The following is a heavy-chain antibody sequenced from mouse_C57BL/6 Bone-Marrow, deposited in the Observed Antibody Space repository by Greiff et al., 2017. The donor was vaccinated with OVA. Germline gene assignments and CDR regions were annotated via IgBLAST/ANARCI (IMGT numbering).Heavy chain of an antibody. D-gene: IGHD2-1*01. CDR2: IHPNSGST. V-gene: IGHV1-64*01. CDR1: GYTFTSYW. Sequence: QVQLQQPGAELVKPGASVKLSCKASGYTFTSYWMHWVKQRPGQGLEWIGMIHPNSGSTNYNEKFKSKATLTVDKSSSTAYMQLSSLTSEDSAVYYCARAPLLGAWFADWGQGTLVTVSA. J-gene: IGHJ3*01. CDR3: ARAPLLGAWFAD.